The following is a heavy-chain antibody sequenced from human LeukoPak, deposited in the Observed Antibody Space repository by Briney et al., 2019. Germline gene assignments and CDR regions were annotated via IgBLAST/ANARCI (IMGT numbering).Heavy chain of an antibody. J-gene: IGHJ6*03. CDR1: GGSIRSGSYY. CDR3: ARVYTVMGATTVDHYHYYMDV. Sequence: PSETLSLTCTVSGGSIRSGSYYWSWIRQPAGKGLEWIGHIYTRGTTNYNPSVKSRVTVSLDTSKSQISLKLSSVTAADTAIYYCARVYTVMGATTVDHYHYYMDVWGKGTTVTVSS. CDR2: IYTRGTT. V-gene: IGHV4-61*09. D-gene: IGHD5-18*01.